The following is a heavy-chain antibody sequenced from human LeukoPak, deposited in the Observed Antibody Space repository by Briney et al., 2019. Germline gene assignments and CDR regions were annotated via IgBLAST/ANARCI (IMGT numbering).Heavy chain of an antibody. J-gene: IGHJ5*02. D-gene: IGHD3-22*01. Sequence: ASVKVSCKASGYTFTSYDINWVRQATGQGLEWMGWMNPNSGNTGYAQKFQGGVTMTRNTSISTAYMELSSLRSEDTAVYYCARGWFSTRSSGYYYVKYNWFDPWGQGTLVTVSS. V-gene: IGHV1-8*01. CDR3: ARGWFSTRSSGYYYVKYNWFDP. CDR1: GYTFTSYD. CDR2: MNPNSGNT.